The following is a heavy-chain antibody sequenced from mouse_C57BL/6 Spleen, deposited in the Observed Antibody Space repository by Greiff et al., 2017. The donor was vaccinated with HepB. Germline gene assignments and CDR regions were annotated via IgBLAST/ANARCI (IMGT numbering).Heavy chain of an antibody. Sequence: EVMLVESGGDLVKPGGSLKLSCAASGFTFSSYGMSWVRQTPDKRLEWVATISSGGSYTYYPDSVKGRFTISRDNAKNTLYLQMSSLKPEDTAMYYCARGATVVADYWGQGTTLTVSS. V-gene: IGHV5-6*01. D-gene: IGHD1-1*01. CDR1: GFTFSSYG. CDR3: ARGATVVADY. CDR2: ISSGGSYT. J-gene: IGHJ2*01.